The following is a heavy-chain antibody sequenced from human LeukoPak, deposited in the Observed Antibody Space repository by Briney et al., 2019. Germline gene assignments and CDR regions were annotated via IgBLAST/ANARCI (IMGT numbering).Heavy chain of an antibody. D-gene: IGHD2-8*01. CDR3: TAEKNGSPHY. CDR1: RGSVSSSTYH. V-gene: IGHV4-39*07. Sequence: PSETLSLTCTVSRGSVSSSTYHWSWVRQPPGRGLEWIASIYYTGRTYYNPSLKSRVTISLDMFKNEFFLTMTSVTAADTAVYFCTAEKNGSPHYWGQGTQVTVSS. CDR2: IYYTGRT. J-gene: IGHJ4*02.